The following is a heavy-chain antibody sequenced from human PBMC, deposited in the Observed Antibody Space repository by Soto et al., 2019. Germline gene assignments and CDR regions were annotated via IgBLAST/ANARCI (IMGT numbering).Heavy chain of an antibody. V-gene: IGHV4-30-4*01. D-gene: IGHD3-10*01. CDR3: ARGSAGSWFGELSLDY. J-gene: IGHJ4*02. CDR1: GGSISSGDYY. CDR2: IYYSGST. Sequence: PSETLSLTCTVSGGSISSGDYYWSWIRQPPGKGLEWIGYIYYSGSTYYNPSLKSRVTISVDTSKNQFSLKLSSVTAADTAVYYCARGSAGSWFGELSLDYWGQGTLVTSPQ.